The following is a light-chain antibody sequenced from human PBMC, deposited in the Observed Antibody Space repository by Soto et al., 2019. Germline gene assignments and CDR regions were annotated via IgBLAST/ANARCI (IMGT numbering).Light chain of an antibody. CDR2: AAS. J-gene: IGKJ1*01. CDR1: QTVTNTY. V-gene: IGKV3-20*01. CDR3: QQYGSAPWT. Sequence: ELVLTQSPGTLSLSPGERATLSCRASQTVTNTYLAWYQQKPGQAPRLLIYAASNRATGIPDRFSGSGSGTDFTLTISRLEPEDFAVYYCQQYGSAPWTFGQGTKVEIK.